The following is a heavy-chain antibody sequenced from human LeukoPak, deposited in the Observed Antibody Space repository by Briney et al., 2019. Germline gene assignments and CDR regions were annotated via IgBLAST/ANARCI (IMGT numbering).Heavy chain of an antibody. J-gene: IGHJ4*02. CDR1: GFTFSSYA. V-gene: IGHV3-23*01. Sequence: PGGSLRLSCAASGFTFSSYAMSWVRQAPGKGLEWVSAISGSGGSTYYADSVKGRFTISRDNSKNTLYLQMNSLRAEDTAVYYCAKDGISITMIVVARFDYWGQGTLVTVSS. CDR2: ISGSGGST. D-gene: IGHD3-22*01. CDR3: AKDGISITMIVVARFDY.